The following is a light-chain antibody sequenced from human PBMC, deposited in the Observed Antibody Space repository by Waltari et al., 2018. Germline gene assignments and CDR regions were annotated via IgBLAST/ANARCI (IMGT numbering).Light chain of an antibody. V-gene: IGLV2-14*03. CDR3: SSYTSNNAV. J-gene: IGLJ3*02. CDR1: SNDVGIHNF. CDR2: DVS. Sequence: QSALPQPASVSGSPGQSIPVSCTGISNDVGIHNFVSWYQHHPGKAPKVVIYDVSYRPSGVSDRFSGSKSGNTASLTISGLQAEDEADYYCSSYTSNNAVFGGGTKLTVL.